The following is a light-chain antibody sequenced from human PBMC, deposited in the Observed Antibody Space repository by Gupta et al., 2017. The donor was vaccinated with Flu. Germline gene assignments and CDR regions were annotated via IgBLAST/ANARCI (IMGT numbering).Light chain of an antibody. J-gene: IGKJ5*01. CDR2: DAS. CDR1: QSVSNY. V-gene: IGKV3-11*01. Sequence: EKATLSCRASQSVSNYLVWYQQKPGQAPRLLIYDASNRATGSPARCSGSGSGTDFTLTISSLEPEEFAVYYCQQRSNWPPITFGQGTRLEIK. CDR3: QQRSNWPPIT.